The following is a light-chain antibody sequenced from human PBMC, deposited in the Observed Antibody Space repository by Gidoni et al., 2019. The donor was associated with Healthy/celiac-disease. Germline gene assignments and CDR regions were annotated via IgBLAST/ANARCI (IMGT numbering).Light chain of an antibody. Sequence: DIQMTQSPSSLSASVGDRVTITFQASQDISNYLNWYQQKPGKAPKLLIYDASNLETGVPSRFSGSGSGTDFTFTISSLQPEDIATYYCQQYDNLPPFTFXGXTKVEIK. CDR3: QQYDNLPPFT. CDR1: QDISNY. J-gene: IGKJ4*01. V-gene: IGKV1-33*01. CDR2: DAS.